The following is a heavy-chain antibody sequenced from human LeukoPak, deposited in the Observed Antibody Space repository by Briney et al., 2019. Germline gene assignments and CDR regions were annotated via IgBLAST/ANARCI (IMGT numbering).Heavy chain of an antibody. J-gene: IGHJ5*02. CDR1: GITLSNYG. CDR2: ISDSGGRT. V-gene: IGHV3-23*01. Sequence: GGSLRLSCAVSGITLSNYGMSWVRQAPGKGLEWVAGISDSGGRTNYADSVKGRFTISRDNPKNTLYLQMNSLRAEDTAVYYCARRLRSLNIQDWFDPWGQGTLVTVSS. CDR3: ARRLRSLNIQDWFDP. D-gene: IGHD2/OR15-2a*01.